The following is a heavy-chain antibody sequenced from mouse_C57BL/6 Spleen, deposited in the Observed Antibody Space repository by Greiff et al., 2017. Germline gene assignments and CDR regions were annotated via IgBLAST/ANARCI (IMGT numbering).Heavy chain of an antibody. D-gene: IGHD2-1*01. CDR2: ISSGGSYT. CDR3: ARDGNYDYAMDY. V-gene: IGHV5-6*02. Sequence: DVKLVESGGDLVKPGGSLKLSCAASGFTFSSYGMSWVRQTPDKRLEWVATISSGGSYTYYPDSVKGRFTISRDNAKNTLYLQMSSLKSEDTAMYYCARDGNYDYAMDYWGQGTSVTVSS. J-gene: IGHJ4*01. CDR1: GFTFSSYG.